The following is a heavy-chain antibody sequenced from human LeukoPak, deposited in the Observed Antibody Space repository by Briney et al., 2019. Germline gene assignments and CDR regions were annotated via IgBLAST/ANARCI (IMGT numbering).Heavy chain of an antibody. CDR1: GFTFSSYA. CDR2: ISPWSDYI. V-gene: IGHV3-21*01. CDR3: ARDTDSSGWYTDY. Sequence: GGSLRLSCAASGFTFSSYAMSWVRQAPGKGLEWVSAISPWSDYIYYVDSVKGRFTISRDYAKNSLYLQMNSLRAEDTAVYYCARDTDSSGWYTDYWGQGTLVTVSS. J-gene: IGHJ4*02. D-gene: IGHD6-19*01.